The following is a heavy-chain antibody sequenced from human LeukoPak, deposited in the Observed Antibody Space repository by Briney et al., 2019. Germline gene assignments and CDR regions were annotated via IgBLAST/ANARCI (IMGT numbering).Heavy chain of an antibody. CDR3: AKDRNYYDSSGYLGRYFDY. D-gene: IGHD3-22*01. CDR2: ISYYGSNK. V-gene: IGHV3-30*18. J-gene: IGHJ4*02. Sequence: GGSLRLSCAASGFTFSSYGMHWVRQAPGKGLEWVAVISYYGSNKYYADSVKGRFTISRDNSKNTLYLQMNSLRAEDTAVYYCAKDRNYYDSSGYLGRYFDYWGQGTLVTVSS. CDR1: GFTFSSYG.